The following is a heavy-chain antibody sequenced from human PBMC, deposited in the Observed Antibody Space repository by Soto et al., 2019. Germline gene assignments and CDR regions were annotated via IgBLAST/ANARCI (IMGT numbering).Heavy chain of an antibody. CDR3: ASGGGVGVAGSAAFDM. V-gene: IGHV1-2*02. D-gene: IGHD3-3*01. CDR2: INPATGAA. Sequence: QLHLVQSGAVVKKPGASVTVSCSASGYPVTAYYMHWVRQAPGRGLEWMGGINPATGAAKYTQTFPGRVTMTRDPSTSTVFMELRGLTSGDPAVFYCASGGGVGVAGSAAFDMWGQGTLVTVSS. CDR1: GYPVTAYY. J-gene: IGHJ3*02.